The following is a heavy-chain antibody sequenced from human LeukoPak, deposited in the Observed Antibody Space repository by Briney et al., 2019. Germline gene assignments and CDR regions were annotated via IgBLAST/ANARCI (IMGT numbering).Heavy chain of an antibody. Sequence: PGGSLRLSCAASGSTFSSYGMHWVRQAPGKGLEWVAFIRYDGSNKYYADSVKGRFTISRDNSKNTLYLQMNSLRAGDTAVYYCAKSGYDFGGWFDPWGQGTLVTVSS. CDR2: IRYDGSNK. CDR3: AKSGYDFGGWFDP. J-gene: IGHJ5*02. D-gene: IGHD5-12*01. CDR1: GSTFSSYG. V-gene: IGHV3-30*02.